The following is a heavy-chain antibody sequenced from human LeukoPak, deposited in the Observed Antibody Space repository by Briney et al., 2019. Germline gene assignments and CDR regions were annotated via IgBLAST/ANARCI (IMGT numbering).Heavy chain of an antibody. CDR2: IDRDGSLI. CDR3: AGGRDRTELYFDS. J-gene: IGHJ4*02. D-gene: IGHD2-8*02. Sequence: GGSLRLSCEASGLTFSTYWMHWVRQVPGKGLVWVSRIDRDGSLISYVDSVKGRFTISRDNAKNALYLQMNSLRAEDTAVYYCAGGRDRTELYFDSWGQGTLVTVSS. CDR1: GLTFSTYW. V-gene: IGHV3-74*01.